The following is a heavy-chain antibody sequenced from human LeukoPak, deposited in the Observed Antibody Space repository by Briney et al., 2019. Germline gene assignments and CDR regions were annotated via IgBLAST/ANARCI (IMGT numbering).Heavy chain of an antibody. Sequence: PSETLSLTCTVSGGSISSYYWSWIRQPPGKGLEWIGYIYYSGSTNYNPSLKSRVTISVDTSKNQFSLKLSSVTAADTAVYYCARDRSHDYYYYGMGVWGQGTTVTVSS. CDR2: IYYSGST. CDR3: ARDRSHDYYYYGMGV. J-gene: IGHJ6*02. CDR1: GGSISSYY. V-gene: IGHV4-59*01.